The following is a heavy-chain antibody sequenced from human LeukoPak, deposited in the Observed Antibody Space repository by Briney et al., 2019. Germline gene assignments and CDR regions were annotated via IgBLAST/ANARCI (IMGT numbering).Heavy chain of an antibody. CDR2: INPNSGDT. J-gene: IGHJ4*02. Sequence: ASVKVSCKTSGYTFTGYYMHWVRQAPGQGLEWMGRINPNSGDTNYAQKFQGRVTMTGDTSITTAYMELNSLRSDDTAVYYRAKAKPQGSDRDFDYWGQGTLVTVSS. V-gene: IGHV1-2*06. CDR1: GYTFTGYY. CDR3: AKAKPQGSDRDFDY. D-gene: IGHD1-14*01.